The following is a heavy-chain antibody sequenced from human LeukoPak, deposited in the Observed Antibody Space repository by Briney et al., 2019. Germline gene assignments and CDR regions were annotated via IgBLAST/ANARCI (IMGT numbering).Heavy chain of an antibody. J-gene: IGHJ4*02. CDR3: AKDLPLIVVVPAAITFDY. Sequence: PGGSLRLSCAASGFTFSSYGMHWVRPAPGKGLEWVAFIRYDGSNKYYADSVKGRFTISRDNSKNTLYLQMNSLRAEDTAVYYCAKDLPLIVVVPAAITFDYWGQGTLVTVSS. D-gene: IGHD2-2*02. V-gene: IGHV3-30*02. CDR1: GFTFSSYG. CDR2: IRYDGSNK.